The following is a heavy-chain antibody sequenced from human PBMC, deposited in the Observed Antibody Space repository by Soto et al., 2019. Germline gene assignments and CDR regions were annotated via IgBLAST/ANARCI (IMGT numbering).Heavy chain of an antibody. CDR2: ISSTSTYI. D-gene: IGHD2-15*01. CDR3: ARAPPDCSGGSCHASDY. V-gene: IGHV3-21*01. CDR1: GFTFSTYS. Sequence: EVQLVESGGGLVKPGGSLRLSCAASGFTFSTYSLSWVRQAPGKGLEWVSSISSTSTYIDYADSVKGRFTISRDNAKNSMYHKMNCVRVEDTAVYYCARAPPDCSGGSCHASDYWGQGALVTVSS. J-gene: IGHJ4*02.